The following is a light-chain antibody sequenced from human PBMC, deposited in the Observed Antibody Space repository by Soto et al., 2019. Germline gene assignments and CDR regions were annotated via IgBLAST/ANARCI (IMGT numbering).Light chain of an antibody. V-gene: IGKV1-39*01. CDR2: AAS. J-gene: IGKJ1*01. CDR3: QQSRTTPWT. CDR1: QNIDIY. Sequence: DIQMTQSPASLSASIGVTVTIACRASQNIDIYLNWYQHKPGTVPKLLIYAASGLQTGVPSRFSGSGSGTDFSLTISSLQPEDFATYYCQQSRTTPWTFGQGTKVDIK.